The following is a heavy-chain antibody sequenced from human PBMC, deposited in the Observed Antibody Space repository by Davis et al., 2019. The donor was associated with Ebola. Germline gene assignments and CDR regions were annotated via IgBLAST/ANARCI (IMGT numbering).Heavy chain of an antibody. CDR2: INPGNGDT. Sequence: AASVKVSCKPSGYTFSSYAIQWVRQVPGQGLEWMGWINPGNGDTFYSRKFQGRVTITRDTSATTAYMDVGSLTSEDTAVYYCALDRLSGFVLSLYFEYWGQGTPVTVSS. V-gene: IGHV1-3*01. CDR1: GYTFSSYA. CDR3: ALDRLSGFVLSLYFEY. J-gene: IGHJ4*02. D-gene: IGHD2-8*02.